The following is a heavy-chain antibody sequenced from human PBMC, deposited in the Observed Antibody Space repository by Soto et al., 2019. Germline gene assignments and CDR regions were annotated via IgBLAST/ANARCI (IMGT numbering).Heavy chain of an antibody. CDR1: GGSISSGDSY. Sequence: QVQLQESGPGLVKPSQTLSLTCSVSGGSISSGDSYWSWIRQPPGKALEGIGLISYSGSTAYTPSLKSRVTISLDTSKNQFSLTWSSVTAADTAVYYCARQLSGSYPYDYWGQGTLVTVSS. CDR3: ARQLSGSYPYDY. D-gene: IGHD3-10*01. V-gene: IGHV4-30-4*01. J-gene: IGHJ4*02. CDR2: ISYSGST.